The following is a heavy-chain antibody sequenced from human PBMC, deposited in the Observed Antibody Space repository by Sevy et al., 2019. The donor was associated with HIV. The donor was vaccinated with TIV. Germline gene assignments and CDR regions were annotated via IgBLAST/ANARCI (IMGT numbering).Heavy chain of an antibody. D-gene: IGHD1-7*01. V-gene: IGHV4-59*13. J-gene: IGHJ6*02. CDR3: ARERGYNWNLGLYYGMDV. Sequence: SETLSLTCTVSGGSISSYYWSWIRQPPGKGLEWIGYIYYSGSTNYNPSLKSRVTISVDTSKNQFSLKLSSVTAADTAVYYCARERGYNWNLGLYYGMDVWGQGTTVTVSS. CDR1: GGSISSYY. CDR2: IYYSGST.